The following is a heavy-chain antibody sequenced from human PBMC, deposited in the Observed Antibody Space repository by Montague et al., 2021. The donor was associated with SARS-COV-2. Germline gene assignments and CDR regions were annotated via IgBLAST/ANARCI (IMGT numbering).Heavy chain of an antibody. CDR2: IYASGGT. Sequence: SETVSLTCTVSGDSISSFYWNWIRQPAGGGLEWIGSIYASGGTNSNPSRRSRVPMSVDTSKNQFPLNLNSVTAADTAVYYCGRGVVAVTSVVDYWGRGTLVTVSS. CDR3: GRGVVAVTSVVDY. J-gene: IGHJ4*02. D-gene: IGHD2-15*01. V-gene: IGHV4-4*07. CDR1: GDSISSFY.